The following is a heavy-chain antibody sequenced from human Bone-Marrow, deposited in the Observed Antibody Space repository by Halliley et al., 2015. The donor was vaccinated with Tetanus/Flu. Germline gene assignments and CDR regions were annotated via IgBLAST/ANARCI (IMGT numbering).Heavy chain of an antibody. CDR2: ISGRTDTT. Sequence: ISGRTDTTWNADSVGGRFTISRDNSKKTLVLQMNNLRAGDTAVYFCARDYGAGDILTGPFVSWGQGTLVTVSS. D-gene: IGHD3-9*01. V-gene: IGHV3-23*01. J-gene: IGHJ5*01. CDR3: ARDYGAGDILTGPFVS.